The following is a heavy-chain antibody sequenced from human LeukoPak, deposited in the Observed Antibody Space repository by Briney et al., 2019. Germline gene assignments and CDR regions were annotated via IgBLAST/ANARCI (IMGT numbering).Heavy chain of an antibody. CDR2: ISSSSSYI. D-gene: IGHD3-3*01. V-gene: IGHV3-21*01. CDR3: ARDRLRVDFDI. Sequence: GGSLRLSCAASGFTFSSYSMNWVRRAPGKGLEWVSSISSSSSYIYYADSMKGRFTISRDNAKNSLYLQMNSLRAEDTAVYYCARDRLRVDFDIWGQGTMVTVSS. J-gene: IGHJ3*02. CDR1: GFTFSSYS.